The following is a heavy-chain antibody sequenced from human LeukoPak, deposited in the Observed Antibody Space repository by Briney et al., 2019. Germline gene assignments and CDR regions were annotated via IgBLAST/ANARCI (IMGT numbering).Heavy chain of an antibody. Sequence: RTSETLSLTCAVYGGSFSGYYWSWIRQPPGKGLEWIGEINHSGSTNYNPSLKSRVTISVDKSKNQFSLKLSSVTAADTAVYYCARIIVAVPAAMNYHNWFDPWGQGTLVTVSS. V-gene: IGHV4-34*01. J-gene: IGHJ5*02. CDR1: GGSFSGYY. CDR3: ARIIVAVPAAMNYHNWFDP. D-gene: IGHD2-2*01. CDR2: INHSGST.